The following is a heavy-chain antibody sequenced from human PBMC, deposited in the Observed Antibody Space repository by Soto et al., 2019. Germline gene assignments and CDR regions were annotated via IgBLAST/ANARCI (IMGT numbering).Heavy chain of an antibody. CDR3: ARVNPRGAFDI. J-gene: IGHJ3*02. CDR1: GFTFSSYS. V-gene: IGHV3-21*01. CDR2: ISSSSSYI. Sequence: GGSLRLSCAASGFTFSSYSMNWVRQAPGKGLEWVSSISSSSSYIYYADSVKGRFTISRDNAKNSLYLQMNSLRAEDTAVYCCARVNPRGAFDIWGQGTMVTVSS.